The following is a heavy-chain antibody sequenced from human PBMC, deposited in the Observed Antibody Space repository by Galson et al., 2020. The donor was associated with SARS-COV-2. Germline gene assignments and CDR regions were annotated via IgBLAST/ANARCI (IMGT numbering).Heavy chain of an antibody. CDR2: INTDNGDT. CDR1: GYTFTNYA. Sequence: ASVKVSCKTFGYTFTNYAIHWVRQAPGQRPEWIGWINTDNGDTEYSQEFQGRVTITRDTYASTGYMDLSSLRSEDTAVYYCARDPEMLTTVSTPIYWYYMDVWGKGTTVTVSS. V-gene: IGHV1-3*04. CDR3: ARDPEMLTTVSTPIYWYYMDV. J-gene: IGHJ6*03. D-gene: IGHD4-4*01.